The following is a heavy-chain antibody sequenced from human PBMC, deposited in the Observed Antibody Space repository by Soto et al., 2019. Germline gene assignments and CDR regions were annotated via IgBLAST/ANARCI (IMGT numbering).Heavy chain of an antibody. CDR1: GFTFSTYS. D-gene: IGHD5-12*01. CDR2: ITKSSRTI. Sequence: GGSLRLSCAASGFTFSTYSMNWVRQAPGKGLEWISYITKSSRTIYYADSVKGRFTISRDNAKNSLYLQMNSLRAEDTAVYYYTRDHGYGYGMDVWGQGTTVTVSS. J-gene: IGHJ6*02. V-gene: IGHV3-48*01. CDR3: TRDHGYGYGMDV.